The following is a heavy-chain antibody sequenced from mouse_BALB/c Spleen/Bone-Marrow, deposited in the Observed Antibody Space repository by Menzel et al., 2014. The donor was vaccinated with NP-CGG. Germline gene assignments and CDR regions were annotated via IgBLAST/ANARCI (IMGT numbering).Heavy chain of an antibody. CDR3: ARYRDYDGGYAY. CDR1: GYTFTDYN. Sequence: VQLQQSGPELVKPGASVKRPCKASGYTFTDYNMDWVKQSHGKSLEWIGHINPNTGATIYNQRFTGKATLNVDKSSSTAYMELRSLTSEDTAVYYCARYRDYDGGYAYWGRGTLVTVSA. CDR2: INPNTGAT. D-gene: IGHD2-4*01. J-gene: IGHJ3*01. V-gene: IGHV1-18*01.